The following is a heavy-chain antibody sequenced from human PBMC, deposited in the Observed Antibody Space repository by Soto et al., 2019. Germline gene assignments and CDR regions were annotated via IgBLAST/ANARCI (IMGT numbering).Heavy chain of an antibody. V-gene: IGHV3-74*01. CDR3: ARSGSGSHQSV. J-gene: IGHJ6*02. D-gene: IGHD3-10*01. CDR2: INSDGSST. CDR1: GFTFSSYW. Sequence: LRLSCAASGFTFSSYWMHWVRQAPGKGLVWVSRINSDGSSTSYADSVKGRVTISRDNAKNTLYLQMNSLRAEDTAVYYCARSGSGSHQSVWGQGTTVTVSS.